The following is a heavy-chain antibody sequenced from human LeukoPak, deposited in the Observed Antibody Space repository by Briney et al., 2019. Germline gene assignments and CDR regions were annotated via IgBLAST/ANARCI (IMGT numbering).Heavy chain of an antibody. J-gene: IGHJ4*02. CDR3: ARGAEMATISLYYFDY. Sequence: SETLSLTCAVYGGSFSGYYWSWLRQPPGKGLEWIGEINHSGSTNYNPSLKSRVTISVDTSKNQFSLKLSSVTAADTAVYYCARGAEMATISLYYFDYWGQGTLVTVSS. V-gene: IGHV4-34*01. D-gene: IGHD5-24*01. CDR1: GGSFSGYY. CDR2: INHSGST.